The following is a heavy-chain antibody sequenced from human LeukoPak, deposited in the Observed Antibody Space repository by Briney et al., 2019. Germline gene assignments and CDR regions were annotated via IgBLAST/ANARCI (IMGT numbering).Heavy chain of an antibody. CDR3: ASEYSYGLDAFDI. Sequence: KPSETLSLTCTVSGGSISSYYWSWIRQPAGKGLEWIGRIYTSGSTNYNPSLKSRVTISVDTSKNQFSLKLSSVTAADTAVYYCASEYSYGLDAFDIWGQGTMVTVSS. D-gene: IGHD5-18*01. CDR1: GGSISSYY. J-gene: IGHJ3*02. V-gene: IGHV4-4*07. CDR2: IYTSGST.